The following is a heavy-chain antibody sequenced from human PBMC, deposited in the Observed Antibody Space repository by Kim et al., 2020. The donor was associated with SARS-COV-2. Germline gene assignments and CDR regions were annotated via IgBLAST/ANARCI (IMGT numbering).Heavy chain of an antibody. J-gene: IGHJ4*02. D-gene: IGHD4-17*01. V-gene: IGHV3-30-3*01. CDR3: ARTYGGNYIAYFDY. CDR2: ISYDGSNK. Sequence: GGSLRLSCAASGFTFSSYAMHWVRQAPGKGLEWVAVISYDGSNKYYADSVKGRFTISRDNSKNTLYLQMNSLRAEDTAVYYCARTYGGNYIAYFDYWGQGTLVTVSS. CDR1: GFTFSSYA.